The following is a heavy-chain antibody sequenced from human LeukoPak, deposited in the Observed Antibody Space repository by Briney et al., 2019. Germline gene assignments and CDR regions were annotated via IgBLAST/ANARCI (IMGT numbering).Heavy chain of an antibody. J-gene: IGHJ4*02. Sequence: EGSLRLSCAASGFTFSYYSMNWVRQAPGKGLEWVAYISSSSGGTIYYADSVKGRFTISRDNAKNSLYLQMNSLRAEDTAVYFCAREVIGTLDYWGQGALVTVSS. CDR3: AREVIGTLDY. CDR2: ISSSSGGTI. V-gene: IGHV3-48*01. CDR1: GFTFSYYS. D-gene: IGHD3-22*01.